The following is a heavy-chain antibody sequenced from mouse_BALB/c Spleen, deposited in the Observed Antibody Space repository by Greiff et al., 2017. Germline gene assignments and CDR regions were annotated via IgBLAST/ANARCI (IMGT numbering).Heavy chain of an antibody. CDR1: GFTFSSYA. D-gene: IGHD2-1*01. CDR2: ISSGGSYT. CDR3: ARSFYYGNYVGAMDY. J-gene: IGHJ4*01. Sequence: EVMLVESGGGLVKPGGSLKLSCAASGFTFSSYAMSWVRQSPEKRLEWVAEISSGGSYTYYPDSVKGRFTISRDNARNILYLQMSSLRSEDTAMYYCARSFYYGNYVGAMDYWGQGTSVTVSS. V-gene: IGHV5-9-4*01.